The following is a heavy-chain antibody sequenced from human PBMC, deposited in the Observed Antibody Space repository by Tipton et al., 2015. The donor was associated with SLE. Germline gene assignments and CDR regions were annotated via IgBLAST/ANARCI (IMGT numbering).Heavy chain of an antibody. Sequence: TLSLTCTVSGGSINSYYWSWIRQPPGKGLEWIGYVYYTETASYNPSLKSRVTISVATSKNQCSLKLTSVTAADTAVYYCARGGSNYGYDAFDLWGQGTMVTVSS. J-gene: IGHJ3*01. CDR3: ARGGSNYGYDAFDL. V-gene: IGHV4-59*12. CDR2: VYYTETA. D-gene: IGHD1-26*01. CDR1: GGSINSYY.